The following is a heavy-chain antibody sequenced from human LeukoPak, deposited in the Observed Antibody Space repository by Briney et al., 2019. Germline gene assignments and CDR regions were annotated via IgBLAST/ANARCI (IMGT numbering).Heavy chain of an antibody. CDR2: LSGSGVST. J-gene: IGHJ5*02. CDR1: GFAFSSYA. Sequence: GGSLRLSCAASGFAFSSYAMSWVRQPPGKGLEWVSVLSGSGVSTYYADSVKGRFTISRDNSKNTLYLQMNSLRAEDTAVYYCAKDRGFDISYNWLEPWGQGTLVTVSS. CDR3: AKDRGFDISYNWLEP. D-gene: IGHD3-10*01. V-gene: IGHV3-23*01.